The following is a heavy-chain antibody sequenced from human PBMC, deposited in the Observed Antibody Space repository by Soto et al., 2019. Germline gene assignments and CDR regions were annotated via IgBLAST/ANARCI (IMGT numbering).Heavy chain of an antibody. CDR3: ARGGFLEWLLDV. CDR2: INTGNGNT. CDR1: GYTFTSYA. V-gene: IGHV1-3*04. D-gene: IGHD3-3*01. J-gene: IGHJ6*02. Sequence: QVQLVQSGAEVKKPGASVKVSCKASGYTFTSYAMHWVRQAPGQRLESMGWINTGNGNTKYSQKFQGRVTITRDTSASTAYMELSSLRSEDTAVYYCARGGFLEWLLDVWGQGTTVTVSS.